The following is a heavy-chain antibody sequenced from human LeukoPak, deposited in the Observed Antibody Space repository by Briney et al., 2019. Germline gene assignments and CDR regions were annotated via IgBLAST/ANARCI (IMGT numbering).Heavy chain of an antibody. J-gene: IGHJ4*02. D-gene: IGHD3-3*01. Sequence: PGGSLRLSCAASGFTFSSYTMNWVRQAPGKGLEWVSAISGSGGSTYYADSVKGRFTISRDNSKNTLYLQMNSLRAEDTAVYYCANRRRRITIFGVVNDYFDYWGQGTLVTVSS. CDR3: ANRRRRITIFGVVNDYFDY. V-gene: IGHV3-23*01. CDR2: ISGSGGST. CDR1: GFTFSSYT.